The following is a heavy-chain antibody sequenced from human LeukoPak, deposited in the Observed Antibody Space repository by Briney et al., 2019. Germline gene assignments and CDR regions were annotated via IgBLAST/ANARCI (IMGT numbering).Heavy chain of an antibody. CDR3: AREAAAGTTPDY. Sequence: SETLSLTCTVPGGSISSGGYYWSWIRQHPGKGLEWIGYIYYSGSTYYNPSLKSRVTISVDTSKNQFSLKLSSVTAADTAVYYCAREAAAGTTPDYWGQGTLVTVSS. V-gene: IGHV4-31*03. D-gene: IGHD6-13*01. CDR1: GGSISSGGYY. CDR2: IYYSGST. J-gene: IGHJ4*02.